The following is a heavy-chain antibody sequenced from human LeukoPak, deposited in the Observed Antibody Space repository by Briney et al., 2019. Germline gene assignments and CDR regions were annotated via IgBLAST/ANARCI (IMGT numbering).Heavy chain of an antibody. CDR2: ISSNGGST. CDR1: GFTFSSYA. V-gene: IGHV3-64*01. Sequence: GGSLRLSCAASGFTFSSYAMHWVRQAPGKGLEYVSAISSNGGSTYYANSVKGRFTISRDNSKNTLYLQMGSLRAEDMAVYYCAREGGGWGWPLFDYWGQGTLVTVSS. J-gene: IGHJ4*02. D-gene: IGHD6-19*01. CDR3: AREGGGWGWPLFDY.